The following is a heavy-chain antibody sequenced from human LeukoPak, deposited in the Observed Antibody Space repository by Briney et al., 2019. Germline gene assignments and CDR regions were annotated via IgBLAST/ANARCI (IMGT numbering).Heavy chain of an antibody. D-gene: IGHD2-15*01. CDR2: INPDKGDA. V-gene: IGHV1-2*02. CDR1: GYTFDGYY. Sequence: ASVKVSCKASGYTFDGYYIHWVRRAPGQGLEWLGWINPDKGDARTAQKFRDRVIMTTDESLATAYMEVINLSSDDTAVYFCTRSSWDCSSGSCYTNMNFDYWGQGTLVTVSS. CDR3: TRSSWDCSSGSCYTNMNFDY. J-gene: IGHJ4*02.